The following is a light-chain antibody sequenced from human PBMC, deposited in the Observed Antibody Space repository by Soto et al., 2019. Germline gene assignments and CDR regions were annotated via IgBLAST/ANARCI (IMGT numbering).Light chain of an antibody. CDR1: SSDVGSYNL. CDR3: CSYAGRARV. CDR2: EVS. J-gene: IGLJ2*01. Sequence: QSVLTQPASVSGSPGQSITISCTGTSSDVGSYNLVSWYQQHPGKAPKLMIYEVSKRPSGVSNRFSGSKSGNTASLTISGLQAEDESDYYCCSYAGRARVFGGVTKLTVL. V-gene: IGLV2-23*02.